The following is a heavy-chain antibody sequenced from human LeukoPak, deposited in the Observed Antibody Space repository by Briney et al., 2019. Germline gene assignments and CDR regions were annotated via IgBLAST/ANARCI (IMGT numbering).Heavy chain of an antibody. V-gene: IGHV3-21*01. J-gene: IGHJ4*02. D-gene: IGHD3-9*01. CDR2: ISSSSSYI. Sequence: PGGSLRLSCAASGFTFSSYSMNWVRQAPGKGLEWVSSISSSSSYIYYAGSVKGRFTISRDNAKNSLYLQMNSLRAEDTAVYYCARAGYDILTGYYSSVYWGQGTLVTVSS. CDR1: GFTFSSYS. CDR3: ARAGYDILTGYYSSVY.